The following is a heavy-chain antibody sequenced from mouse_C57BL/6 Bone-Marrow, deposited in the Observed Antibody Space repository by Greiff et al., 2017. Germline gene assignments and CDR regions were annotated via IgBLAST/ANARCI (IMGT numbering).Heavy chain of an antibody. D-gene: IGHD1-1*01. CDR2: IYPGDGDT. V-gene: IGHV1-80*01. J-gene: IGHJ4*01. CDR1: GYAFSSYW. Sequence: VQLQQSGAELVKPGASVKISCKASGYAFSSYWMNWVKQRPGQGLAWIGQIYPGDGDTNYNGKFKGKATLTADKSSSTAYMQLSSLTSADSAVYFWARDHDYGSSYAMDYWGQGTSVTVSS. CDR3: ARDHDYGSSYAMDY.